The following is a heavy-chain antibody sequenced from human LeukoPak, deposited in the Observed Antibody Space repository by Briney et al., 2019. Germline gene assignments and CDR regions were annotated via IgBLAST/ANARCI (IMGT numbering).Heavy chain of an antibody. CDR2: FSWYSGSI. J-gene: IGHJ4*02. CDR1: GFTFDDYD. CDR3: AKDKCANGVCSFDY. V-gene: IGHV3-9*03. D-gene: IGHD2-8*01. Sequence: GRSLSLSCAASGFTFDDYDMHWVRQAPGKGLEGVSGFSWYSGSIGYADSVKGRFTISRDNPKNSLYLQMNSLRAEDMALYYCAKDKCANGVCSFDYWGQGTLVTVTS.